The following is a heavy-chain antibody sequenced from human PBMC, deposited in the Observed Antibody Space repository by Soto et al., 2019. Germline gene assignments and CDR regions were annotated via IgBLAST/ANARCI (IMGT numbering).Heavy chain of an antibody. CDR2: IYPGGVNV. D-gene: IGHD1-26*01. J-gene: IGHJ4*02. V-gene: IGHV1-46*01. CDR3: ARGKVDYLDY. Sequence: ASVKVSCKAIGYSFISHYMHWVRQAPGQGLEWMGTIYPGGVNVAYTQKFQGRVTMTRNTSISTAYMELSSLRSEDTAVYYCARGKVDYLDYWGQGTLVTVSS. CDR1: GYSFISHY.